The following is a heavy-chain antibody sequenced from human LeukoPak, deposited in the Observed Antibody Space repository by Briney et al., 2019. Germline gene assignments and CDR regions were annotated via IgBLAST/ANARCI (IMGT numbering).Heavy chain of an antibody. Sequence: SETLSLTCTVSGGSMNTYYWTWIRQPAGQGLQWIGYIYPSSFTNYNPSLESRVTMSVDTSKNQFSLKLSSVTAADTAVYYCARDLYDSEAFDIWGQGTMVTVSS. V-gene: IGHV4-4*07. D-gene: IGHD3-22*01. J-gene: IGHJ3*02. CDR2: IYPSSFT. CDR3: ARDLYDSEAFDI. CDR1: GGSMNTYY.